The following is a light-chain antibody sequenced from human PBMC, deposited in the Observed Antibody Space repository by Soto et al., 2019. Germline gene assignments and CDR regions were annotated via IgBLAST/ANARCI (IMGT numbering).Light chain of an antibody. V-gene: IGLV1-40*01. J-gene: IGLJ3*02. Sequence: QSVLTQPPSVSGAPGQRVTISCTGSSSNVGAGYDLHWYQQLPGRAPKLLIYSNNQRPSGVPDRFSGSKSGTSASLAISGLQSEDEADYYCAAWDDSLKEVFGGGTKLTVL. CDR1: SSNVGAGYD. CDR3: AAWDDSLKEV. CDR2: SNN.